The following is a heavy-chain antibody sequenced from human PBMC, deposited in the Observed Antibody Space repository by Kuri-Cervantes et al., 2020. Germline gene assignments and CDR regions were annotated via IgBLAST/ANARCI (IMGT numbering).Heavy chain of an antibody. CDR3: AKVYHRRGPLSFDP. CDR2: ISWNSGSI. CDR1: GFTFDDYA. Sequence: SLKISYAASGFTFDDYAMHWVRQAPGKGLEWVSGISWNSGSIGYADSVKGRFTISRDNAKNSLYLQMNSLRAEDTALYYCAKVYHRRGPLSFDPWGQGTLVTVSS. V-gene: IGHV3-9*01. J-gene: IGHJ5*02. D-gene: IGHD1-14*01.